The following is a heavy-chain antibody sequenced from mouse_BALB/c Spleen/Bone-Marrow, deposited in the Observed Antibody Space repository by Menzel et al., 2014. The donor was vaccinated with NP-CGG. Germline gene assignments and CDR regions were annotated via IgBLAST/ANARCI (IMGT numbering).Heavy chain of an antibody. CDR2: ISYSGNA. CDR3: ARGNGYHFDY. J-gene: IGHJ2*01. D-gene: IGHD1-2*01. Sequence: VQLKESGPSLVKPSQTLSLTCSVTGDSIXSSYWNWIRKFPGNKLEYMGYISYSGNAYYNPSLKGRISLTRDTSKNQYYLQLNSVTTEDTATYFCARGNGYHFDYWGQGTTLTVSS. V-gene: IGHV3-8*02. CDR1: GDSIXSSY.